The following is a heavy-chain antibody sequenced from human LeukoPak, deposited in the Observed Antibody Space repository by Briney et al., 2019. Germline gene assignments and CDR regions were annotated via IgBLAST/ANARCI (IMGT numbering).Heavy chain of an antibody. CDR3: ARGVEAAVAPALDY. Sequence: PVGSLRLSCAASGFTFSRYGLHWVRQAPGTGLEWVAVIAYDGSNKYYADSVKGRFTMSRDNSKNTLHLQMNSLRAEDTAVYYCARGVEAAVAPALDYWGQGTLVTVSS. J-gene: IGHJ4*02. CDR2: IAYDGSNK. D-gene: IGHD6-13*01. CDR1: GFTFSRYG. V-gene: IGHV3-30-3*01.